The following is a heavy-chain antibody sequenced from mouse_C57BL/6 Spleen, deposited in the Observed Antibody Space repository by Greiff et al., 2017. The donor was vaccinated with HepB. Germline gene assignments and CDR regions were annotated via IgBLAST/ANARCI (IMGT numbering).Heavy chain of an antibody. CDR2: ISSGSSTI. V-gene: IGHV5-17*01. CDR1: GFTFSDYG. D-gene: IGHD4-1*01. Sequence: EVKLVESGGGLVKPGGSLKLSCAASGFTFSDYGMHWVRQAPEKGLEWVAYISSGSSTIYYADTVKGRFTISRDNAKNTLFLQMTSLRSEDTAMYYCARRENWADWYFDVWGTGTTVTVSS. CDR3: ARRENWADWYFDV. J-gene: IGHJ1*03.